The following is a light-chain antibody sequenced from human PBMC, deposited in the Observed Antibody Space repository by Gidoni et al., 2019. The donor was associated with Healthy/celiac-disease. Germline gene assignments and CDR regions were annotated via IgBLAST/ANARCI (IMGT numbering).Light chain of an antibody. J-gene: IGKJ1*01. CDR3: QQSYSTPQT. Sequence: DIQMTQSPSSLSASVGDRVTITCRASKSISSYLNWYQQKPGKAPKLLIYAASSLQSGVPSRFSGSGSGTYFTLTISSLQPEDFATYYCQQSYSTPQTFXQXTKVEIK. CDR2: AAS. CDR1: KSISSY. V-gene: IGKV1-39*01.